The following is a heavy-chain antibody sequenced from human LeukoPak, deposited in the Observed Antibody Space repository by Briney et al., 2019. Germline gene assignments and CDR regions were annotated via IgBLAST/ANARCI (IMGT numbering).Heavy chain of an antibody. CDR1: GFTFSDYY. J-gene: IGHJ4*02. CDR3: AGSYYDFWSGYQDY. D-gene: IGHD3-3*01. Sequence: GGSLRLSCAASGFTFSDYYMGWIRQAPGKGLEWVSYISSSGSTIYYADSVKGRFTISRDNAKNSLYLQMNSLRAEDTAVYYCAGSYYDFWSGYQDYWGQGTLVTVSS. V-gene: IGHV3-11*04. CDR2: ISSSGSTI.